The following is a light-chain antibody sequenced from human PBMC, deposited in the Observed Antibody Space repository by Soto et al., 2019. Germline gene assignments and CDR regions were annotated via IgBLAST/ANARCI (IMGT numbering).Light chain of an antibody. CDR1: QSVSSY. V-gene: IGKV3-11*01. J-gene: IGKJ1*01. CDR2: DAS. CDR3: QQRSNWLWT. Sequence: EIVLTQSPATLSLSPMERGSLSCMASQSVSSYLAWYQQKPGQAPRLLIYDASNRATGIPARFSGSGSGTDFTLTISSLEPEDFAVYYCQQRSNWLWTFGQGTKVDIK.